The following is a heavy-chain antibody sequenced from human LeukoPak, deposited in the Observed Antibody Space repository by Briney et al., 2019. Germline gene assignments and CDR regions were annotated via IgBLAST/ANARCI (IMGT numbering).Heavy chain of an antibody. CDR3: TRYDSSGGFFDY. J-gene: IGHJ4*02. Sequence: GGSLRLSCAASGFTFSNAWMSWVRQAPGKGLEWVGRIKSKTDGGTTDYAAPVKGRFTISRDDSKNTLYLQMNSLKTEDTAVYYCTRYDSSGGFFDYWGQGTLVTVSS. V-gene: IGHV3-15*01. CDR1: GFTFSNAW. D-gene: IGHD3-22*01. CDR2: IKSKTDGGTT.